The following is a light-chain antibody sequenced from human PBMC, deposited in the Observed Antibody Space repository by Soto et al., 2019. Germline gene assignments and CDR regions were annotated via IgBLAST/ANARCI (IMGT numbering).Light chain of an antibody. J-gene: IGKJ2*01. Sequence: EIVMTQSPATLSVSPGERATLSCRASQTVSTNLAWYQQKPGQAPRLLISDASTRATGIPARFSSSGSDTEFTLTISSLQSEDFAVYYCQQYNDWYTFGQGTKLEIK. V-gene: IGKV3-15*01. CDR3: QQYNDWYT. CDR2: DAS. CDR1: QTVSTN.